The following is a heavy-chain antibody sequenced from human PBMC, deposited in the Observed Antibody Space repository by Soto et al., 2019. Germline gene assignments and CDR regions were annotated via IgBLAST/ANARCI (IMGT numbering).Heavy chain of an antibody. CDR1: GGSISSGGYY. Sequence: SETLSLTCTVSGGSISSGGYYWSWIRQHPGKGLEWIGYIYYSGSTYYNPSLKSRVTISVDTSKNQFSLKLSSVTAADTAVYYCARTNRITIFGVVITRVLDDCGRGTSVTVSA. V-gene: IGHV4-31*03. D-gene: IGHD3-3*01. CDR3: ARTNRITIFGVVITRVLDD. CDR2: IYYSGST. J-gene: IGHJ4*02.